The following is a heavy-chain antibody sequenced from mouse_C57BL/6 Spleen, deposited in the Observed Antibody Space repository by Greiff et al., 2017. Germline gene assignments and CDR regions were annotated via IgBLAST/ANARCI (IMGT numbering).Heavy chain of an antibody. CDR1: GYTFTSYW. J-gene: IGHJ2*01. V-gene: IGHV1-52*01. Sequence: QVQLQQPGAELVRPGSSVKLSCKASGYTFTSYWMHWVKQRPIQGLEWIGNIDPSDSETHYNQKFKDKATLTVDKSSSTAYMQLSSLTSEDSVVYYCARGGNPYYFDYWGQGTTLTVSS. CDR2: IDPSDSET. CDR3: ARGGNPYYFDY.